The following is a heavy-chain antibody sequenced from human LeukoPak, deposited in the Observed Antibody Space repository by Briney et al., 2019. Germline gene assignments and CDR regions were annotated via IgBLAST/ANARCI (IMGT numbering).Heavy chain of an antibody. CDR1: GYTFTSYD. J-gene: IGHJ3*02. CDR2: MNPNSGNT. CDR3: ARAYGDDDAFDI. D-gene: IGHD4-17*01. Sequence: GASVKVSCKASGYTFTSYDINWVRQATGQGPEWMGWMNPNSGNTGYAQKFQGRVTMTRNTSISTAYMELSSLRSEDTAVYYCARAYGDDDAFDIWGQGTMVTVSS. V-gene: IGHV1-8*01.